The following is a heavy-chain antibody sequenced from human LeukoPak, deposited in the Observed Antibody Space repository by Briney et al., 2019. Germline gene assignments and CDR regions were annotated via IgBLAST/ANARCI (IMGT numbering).Heavy chain of an antibody. CDR1: GFTFSSYS. V-gene: IGHV3-21*01. J-gene: IGHJ3*02. CDR2: ISSSSSYI. CDR3: ARALWRDAAVAFDI. D-gene: IGHD2-21*01. Sequence: PGGSLRLSCAASGFTFSSYSMTWVRQAPGKGLEWVSSISSSSSYIYYADSVKGRFTISRDNAKNSLYLQMNSLRAEDTAVYYCARALWRDAAVAFDIWGQGTMVTVSS.